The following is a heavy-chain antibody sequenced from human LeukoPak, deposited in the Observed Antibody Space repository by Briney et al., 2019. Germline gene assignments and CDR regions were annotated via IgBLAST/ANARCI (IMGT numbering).Heavy chain of an antibody. Sequence: GGSLRLSCAASGFTFSSYAMHWVRQAPGKGLEWVAVISYDGSNKYYADSVKGRFTISRDNSKNTLYLQMNSLRAEDTAVYYCARDGNALWFGASDYYYYYMDVWGKGTTVTVSS. D-gene: IGHD3-10*01. CDR1: GFTFSSYA. V-gene: IGHV3-30*04. CDR2: ISYDGSNK. J-gene: IGHJ6*03. CDR3: ARDGNALWFGASDYYYYYMDV.